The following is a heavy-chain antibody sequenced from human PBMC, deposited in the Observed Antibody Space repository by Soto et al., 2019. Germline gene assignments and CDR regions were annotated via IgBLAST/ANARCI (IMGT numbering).Heavy chain of an antibody. Sequence: SVKVSCKASGGTFSSYAISWVRQAPGQGLEWMGGIIPIFGTANYAQKFQGRVTITADESTSTAYMEPSSLRSEDTAVYYCASVLATAYMFDYWGQGTLVTVSS. CDR2: IIPIFGTA. V-gene: IGHV1-69*13. J-gene: IGHJ4*02. CDR3: ASVLATAYMFDY. CDR1: GGTFSSYA. D-gene: IGHD2-21*02.